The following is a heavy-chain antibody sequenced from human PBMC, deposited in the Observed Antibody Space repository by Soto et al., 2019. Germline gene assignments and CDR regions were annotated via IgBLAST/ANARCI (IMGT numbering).Heavy chain of an antibody. CDR2: ISVSGGST. D-gene: IGHD3-22*01. Sequence: GGSLRLSCAASGFTFRNYAMNWVRQAPGKGLEWVSGISVSGGSTYYADSVKGRFTVSRDNSKNTVFLQMNSLRAEDTAVYFCAKGMYYYDSSGYRLIDYWGQGTLVTVSS. V-gene: IGHV3-23*01. CDR3: AKGMYYYDSSGYRLIDY. CDR1: GFTFRNYA. J-gene: IGHJ4*02.